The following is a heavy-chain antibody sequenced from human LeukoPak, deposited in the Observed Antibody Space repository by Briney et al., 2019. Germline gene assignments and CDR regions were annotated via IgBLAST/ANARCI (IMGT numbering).Heavy chain of an antibody. CDR1: GFTFSSYA. D-gene: IGHD6-13*01. Sequence: PGGSLRLSCAASGFTFSSYAMSWVRQAPGKGLEWVSAISGSGGSTYYADSVKGRFTISRDNSKNTLYLQMNSLRAEGTAVYYCAKDPRIAAAGLYFDYWGQGTLVTVSS. CDR3: AKDPRIAAAGLYFDY. J-gene: IGHJ4*02. V-gene: IGHV3-23*01. CDR2: ISGSGGST.